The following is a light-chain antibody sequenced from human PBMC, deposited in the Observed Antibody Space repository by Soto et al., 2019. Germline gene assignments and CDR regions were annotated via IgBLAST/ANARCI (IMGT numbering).Light chain of an antibody. V-gene: IGKV1-27*01. Sequence: DIQMTQSPSSLSASVGDRVTITCRASQGISNYLVWYQQIPGKVPKLLIYAATTLQSGVPSRFSGSGSGTDFTPTISGLQPEDVATYYCQNYNGAPWTFGQGTKVEIK. CDR2: AAT. J-gene: IGKJ1*01. CDR3: QNYNGAPWT. CDR1: QGISNY.